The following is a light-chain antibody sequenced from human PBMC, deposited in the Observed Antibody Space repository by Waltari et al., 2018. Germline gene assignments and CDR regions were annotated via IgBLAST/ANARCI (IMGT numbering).Light chain of an antibody. J-gene: IGLJ3*02. CDR1: NSDVGSYDR. V-gene: IGLV2-23*02. CDR3: CSYAGSSTFDWV. Sequence: QSALTQPASVSGSPGQSITISCTGTNSDVGSYDRVSCYQQHPGKAPKVMISEVSKWPSGVSNRFSGSKSGNTASLTISGLQAEDEADYYCCSYAGSSTFDWVFGGGTKLTVL. CDR2: EVS.